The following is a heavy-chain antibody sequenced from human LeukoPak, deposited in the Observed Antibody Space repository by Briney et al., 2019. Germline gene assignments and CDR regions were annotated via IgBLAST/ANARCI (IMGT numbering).Heavy chain of an antibody. D-gene: IGHD6-6*01. CDR1: GFTVSSNY. CDR3: AGSGRAALFDY. CDR2: IYNGGNT. V-gene: IGHV3-53*01. J-gene: IGHJ4*02. Sequence: GGSLRLSCAASGFTVSSNYMSWVRQAPGKGLEWVSIIYNGGNTYYADSVKGRFTISRDNSKNTLYLQMNSLRVEDTAVYYCAGSGRAALFDYWGQGTLVTVSS.